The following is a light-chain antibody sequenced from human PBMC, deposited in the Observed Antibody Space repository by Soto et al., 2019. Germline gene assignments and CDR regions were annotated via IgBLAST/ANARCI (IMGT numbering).Light chain of an antibody. CDR1: SSDVGGYNY. V-gene: IGLV2-8*01. CDR3: SSYAGSDTPYV. CDR2: EVI. Sequence: QSALTQPPSASGSPGQSVTISCTGTSSDVGGYNYVSLYQQHPGKAPKLLIYEVIKRPSGVPDRFSASRSGNTASLTVSGLQAEDEADYYCSSYAGSDTPYVFGTGTKLTVL. J-gene: IGLJ1*01.